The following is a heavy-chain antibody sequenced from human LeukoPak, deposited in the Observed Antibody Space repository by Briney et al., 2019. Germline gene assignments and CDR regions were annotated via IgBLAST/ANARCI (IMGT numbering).Heavy chain of an antibody. V-gene: IGHV1-18*04. CDR3: ARAARRVFDY. J-gene: IGHJ4*02. Sequence: ASVKVSCKASGYTSTGYYMHWVRQAPGQGLEWMGWISAYNGNTNYAQKLQGRVTMTTDTSTSTAYMELRSLRSDDTAVYYCARAARRVFDYWGQGTLVTVSS. CDR1: GYTSTGYY. CDR2: ISAYNGNT. D-gene: IGHD6-6*01.